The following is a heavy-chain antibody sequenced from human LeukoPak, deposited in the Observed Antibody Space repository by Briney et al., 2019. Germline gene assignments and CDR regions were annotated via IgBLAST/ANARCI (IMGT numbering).Heavy chain of an antibody. CDR1: RYTFTSYD. J-gene: IGHJ6*03. Sequence: ASVKVSCKASRYTFTSYDINWVRQATGQGLEWMGWMNPNSGNTGYAQKFQGRVTMTRNTSISTAHMELSSLRSEDTAVYYCARDYYDSSGYYYYYYYMDVWGKGTTVTVSS. V-gene: IGHV1-8*01. CDR3: ARDYYDSSGYYYYYYYMDV. D-gene: IGHD3-22*01. CDR2: MNPNSGNT.